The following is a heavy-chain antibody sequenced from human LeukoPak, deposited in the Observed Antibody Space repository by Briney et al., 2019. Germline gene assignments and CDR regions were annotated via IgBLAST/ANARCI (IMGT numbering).Heavy chain of an antibody. CDR3: GRDSLGSGSYFDY. V-gene: IGHV3-7*01. Sequence: GGSLRLSCAASSFTFSSHWMSWVRQAPGKGLEWVAYINQGGSEKNYVDSVKGRLTISRDNAKNSLYLQMNSRRAEDTAVYFCGRDSLGSGSYFDYWGQGTLVTVSS. CDR1: SFTFSSHW. D-gene: IGHD3-10*01. CDR2: INQGGSEK. J-gene: IGHJ4*02.